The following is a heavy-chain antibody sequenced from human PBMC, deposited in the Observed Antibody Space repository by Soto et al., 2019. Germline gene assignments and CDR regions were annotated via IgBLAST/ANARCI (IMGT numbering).Heavy chain of an antibody. V-gene: IGHV3-30*19. D-gene: IGHD3-16*01. Sequence: QVHLVESGGGVVQPGTSLRLSCVGSGFTFRSYVIHWVRQAPGKGLEWVALTSYDGSNKYYDDSVKGRFTISRDNSRHPVDLQMDSLRLEDTALYYFARWGTTGGLGAWGQGTLVSVSP. J-gene: IGHJ5*02. CDR1: GFTFRSYV. CDR3: ARWGTTGGLGA. CDR2: TSYDGSNK.